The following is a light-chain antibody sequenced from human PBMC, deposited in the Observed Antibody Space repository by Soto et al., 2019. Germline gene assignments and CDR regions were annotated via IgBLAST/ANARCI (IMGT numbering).Light chain of an antibody. J-gene: IGKJ2*01. V-gene: IGKV3-20*01. CDR3: QQYIIAPHT. CDR2: GAS. Sequence: EIVMTQSPATLSLSPGERATLTCRASQSIRSSYLAWYQQQPGQAPTLIIYGASSRATGVPDRFSGSGSCTAFTLTISSLEHEDFAVYYCQQYIIAPHTFGQGTKLEIK. CDR1: QSIRSSY.